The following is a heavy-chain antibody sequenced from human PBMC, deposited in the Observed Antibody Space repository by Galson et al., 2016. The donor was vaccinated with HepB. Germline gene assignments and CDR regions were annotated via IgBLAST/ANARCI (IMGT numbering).Heavy chain of an antibody. D-gene: IGHD3-10*01. CDR1: GFTSSSYA. J-gene: IGHJ4*02. CDR3: AKEGPLWFGELSYFDY. V-gene: IGHV3-23*01. Sequence: SLRLSCAASGFTSSSYAMSWVRQAPEKGLEWVSAIGGSGGSIYSADSVKGRFTISRDNSKNTLYLQMNSLRAEDTAVYYCAKEGPLWFGELSYFDYWGQGTLVTVSS. CDR2: IGGSGGSI.